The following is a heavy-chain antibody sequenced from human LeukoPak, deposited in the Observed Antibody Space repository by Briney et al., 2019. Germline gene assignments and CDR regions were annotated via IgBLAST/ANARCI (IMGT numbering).Heavy chain of an antibody. D-gene: IGHD6-25*01. CDR2: ISAYNGNT. CDR3: ARSGIAAEWFDP. CDR1: GYTFTNYY. J-gene: IGHJ5*02. V-gene: IGHV1-18*01. Sequence: ASVKVSCKASGYTFTNYYISWVRQAPGQGLEWMGWISAYNGNTNYAQNLQGRVTLTTDTSTSTAYMELRSLRSDDTAVYYCARSGIAAEWFDPWGQGTLVTVSS.